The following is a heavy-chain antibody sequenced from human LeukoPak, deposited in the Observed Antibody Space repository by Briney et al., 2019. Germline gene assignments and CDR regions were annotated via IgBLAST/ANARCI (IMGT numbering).Heavy chain of an antibody. Sequence: SETLSLTCTVSGGSISHYYWSWMRQPPGKGGEWMAYIYYSGNTDYNPSLKSRVTISVDTSKNHFSLKLNSVTAADTAVYYCARLNVLDSSVLHHFDHWGQGTLVTVSS. D-gene: IGHD6-13*01. CDR2: IYYSGNT. CDR3: ARLNVLDSSVLHHFDH. J-gene: IGHJ4*02. CDR1: GGSISHYY. V-gene: IGHV4-59*08.